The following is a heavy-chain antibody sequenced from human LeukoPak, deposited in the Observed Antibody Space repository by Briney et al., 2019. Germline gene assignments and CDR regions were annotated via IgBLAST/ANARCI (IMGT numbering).Heavy chain of an antibody. D-gene: IGHD1-26*01. J-gene: IGHJ4*02. V-gene: IGHV3-23*01. Sequence: PGGSLRLSCAASGFTFSSYAMSWVRQAPGKGLEWVSGISGSGGSTYYADSVKGRSTISRDNSKNTLYLQINSLRAEDTAVYYCAKQSSGSYLDYFDYWGQGTLVTVSS. CDR1: GFTFSSYA. CDR3: AKQSSGSYLDYFDY. CDR2: ISGSGGST.